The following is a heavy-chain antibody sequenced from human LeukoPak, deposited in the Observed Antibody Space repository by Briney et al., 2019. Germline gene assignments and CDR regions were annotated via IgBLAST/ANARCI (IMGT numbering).Heavy chain of an antibody. Sequence: GGSLRLSCAASGFTFSSYSMNWVRQAPGKGLEWVSYISSSSSTIYYADSVKGRFTISRDNAKNSLYLQMNSLRAEDTAVYYCARDTPITIFDFWGQGTLVTVSS. CDR3: ARDTPITIFDF. V-gene: IGHV3-48*04. CDR2: ISSSSSTI. D-gene: IGHD3-9*01. CDR1: GFTFSSYS. J-gene: IGHJ4*02.